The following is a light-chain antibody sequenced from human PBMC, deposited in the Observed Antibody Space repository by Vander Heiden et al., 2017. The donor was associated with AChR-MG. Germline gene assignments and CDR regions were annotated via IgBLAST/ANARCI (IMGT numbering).Light chain of an antibody. Sequence: QSALTQPASVSGSPGQSITISCTGTSSDIGGYNSVSWFQQHPGKAPKLVIYDGSNRPSGVSNRFSGSKSGNTASLTISGLQAEDETDYYCSSYTSSSTVVFGGGTKLTVL. J-gene: IGLJ2*01. CDR1: SSDIGGYNS. CDR3: SSYTSSSTVV. CDR2: DGS. V-gene: IGLV2-14*03.